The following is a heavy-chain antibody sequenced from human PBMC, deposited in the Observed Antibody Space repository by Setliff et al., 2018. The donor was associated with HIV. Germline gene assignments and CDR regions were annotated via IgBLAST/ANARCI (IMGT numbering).Heavy chain of an antibody. J-gene: IGHJ4*02. V-gene: IGHV4-31*03. Sequence: SETLSLTCTVSGGSISSGGYYWSWIRQHPGKGLECIGYIFYSGSTYYNPSLKSRVTISVDPSKNQFSLKLSSVTAADTAVYYYARGLPYYDDSSGYYYFDYWGQGTLVTVSS. CDR2: IFYSGST. CDR1: GGSISSGGYY. CDR3: ARGLPYYDDSSGYYYFDY. D-gene: IGHD3-22*01.